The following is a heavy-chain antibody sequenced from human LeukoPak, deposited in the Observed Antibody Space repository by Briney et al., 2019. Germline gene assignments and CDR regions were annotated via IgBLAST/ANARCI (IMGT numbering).Heavy chain of an antibody. J-gene: IGHJ4*02. CDR3: ARFSSGWYSGDY. V-gene: IGHV4-59*08. D-gene: IGHD6-19*01. CDR1: GGSISSYY. CDR2: IYYSGST. Sequence: NASETLSLTCTVSGGSISSYYWSWIRQPPGKGLEWIGYIYYSGSTNYNPSLKSRVTISVDTSKKQFSLKLSSVTAADTAVYYCARFSSGWYSGDYWGQGTLVTVSS.